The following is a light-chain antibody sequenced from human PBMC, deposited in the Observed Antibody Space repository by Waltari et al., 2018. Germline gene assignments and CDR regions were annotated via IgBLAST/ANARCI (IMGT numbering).Light chain of an antibody. J-gene: IGLJ1*01. CDR1: TTNIGTNY. CDR2: RDS. V-gene: IGLV1-47*01. CDR3: VTWDDSLGGYYV. Sequence: QSVLTQSPSASGTPGQSVAIPCSGGTTNIGTNYVYWYQQLPGTAPKLLIYRDSQRPSGVPDRFSGSKSGTSASLAISGLRSEDEADYYCVTWDDSLGGYYVFGTGTKVTVL.